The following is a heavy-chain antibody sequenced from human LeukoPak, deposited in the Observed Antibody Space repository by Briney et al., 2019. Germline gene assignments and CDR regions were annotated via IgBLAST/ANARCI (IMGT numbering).Heavy chain of an antibody. Sequence: PSETLSLTCTVSGGPINSYYWSWIRQPPGKGLEWVGYIYSSGSTIYSPSLESRVTMSIDTSKNLFSLKLSSVTAADTAVYYCARSDYGDFFDYWGQGTLVTVSS. D-gene: IGHD4-17*01. J-gene: IGHJ4*02. CDR2: IYSSGST. CDR1: GGPINSYY. V-gene: IGHV4-59*01. CDR3: ARSDYGDFFDY.